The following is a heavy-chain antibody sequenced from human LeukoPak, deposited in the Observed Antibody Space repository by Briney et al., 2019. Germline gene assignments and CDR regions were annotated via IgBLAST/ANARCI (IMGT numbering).Heavy chain of an antibody. J-gene: IGHJ5*02. CDR1: GYTFTSYG. V-gene: IGHV1-18*01. Sequence: GVSVKVSCKASGYTFTSYGISWVRQAPGQGLEWMGWISAYNGNTNYAQKLQGRVTMTTDTSTSTAYMELRSLRSDDTAVYYCARDNPRGDYYGSGFDPWGQGTLVTVSS. CDR2: ISAYNGNT. D-gene: IGHD3-10*01. CDR3: ARDNPRGDYYGSGFDP.